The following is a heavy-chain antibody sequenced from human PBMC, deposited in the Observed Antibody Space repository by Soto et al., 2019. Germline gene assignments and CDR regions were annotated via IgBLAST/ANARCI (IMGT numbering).Heavy chain of an antibody. CDR3: ARGRYGDY. Sequence: QVHLVQSGAEVKKPGASVKVSCKGSGYAFTTYCITWVRQAPGQGLEWMGWISAHNGNTNYAQKLQGRVTVTGDTSTSTAYMELRSLRSDDTAVYYCARGRYGDYWGQGALVTVSS. D-gene: IGHD1-1*01. CDR2: ISAHNGNT. J-gene: IGHJ4*02. V-gene: IGHV1-18*01. CDR1: GYAFTTYC.